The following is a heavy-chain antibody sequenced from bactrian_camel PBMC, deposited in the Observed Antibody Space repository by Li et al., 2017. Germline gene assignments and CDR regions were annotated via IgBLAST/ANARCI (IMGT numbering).Heavy chain of an antibody. D-gene: IGHD3*01. Sequence: QVQLVESGGGSVQPGGSLRLSCTASGYTYNRHCMAWFRQVPGFGREAVAALDSDGIADYAGFVQGRFTISRDNAKNTLYLQLNSLKTEDTAMYYCSNGINMGWSLNYWGQGTQVT. CDR1: GYTYNRHC. CDR3: SNGINMGWSLNY. J-gene: IGHJ4*01. V-gene: IGHV3S1*01. CDR2: LDSDGIA.